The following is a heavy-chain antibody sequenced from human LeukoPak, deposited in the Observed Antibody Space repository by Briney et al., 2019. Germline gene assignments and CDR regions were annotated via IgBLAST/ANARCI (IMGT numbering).Heavy chain of an antibody. V-gene: IGHV3-21*01. Sequence: GGSLRLSCAASEFTFSSYTMNWVRQAPGKGLDWISSISSSSTYIYYADSVKGRFTISRDNAKNSLYLQMNSLRAEDTAVYYCARIDYSGSIDYWGQGTLVTVSS. CDR1: EFTFSSYT. CDR3: ARIDYSGSIDY. CDR2: ISSSSTYI. D-gene: IGHD3-10*01. J-gene: IGHJ4*02.